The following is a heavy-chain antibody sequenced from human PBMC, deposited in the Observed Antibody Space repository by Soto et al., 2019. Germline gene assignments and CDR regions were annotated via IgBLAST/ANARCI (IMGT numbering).Heavy chain of an antibody. J-gene: IGHJ3*01. D-gene: IGHD4-17*01. Sequence: EVQLLESGGGLVQPGGSLSLSCAASGFIFTNYALSWVRQAPGKGLEWVAGVSGSGGSSYYADSVKARFTVSRDNSRSTLYLQMSSLRAEDSPIYYCAKEADNDDYGVFDVWGQGTLVTVSS. CDR2: VSGSGGSS. CDR1: GFIFTNYA. CDR3: AKEADNDDYGVFDV. V-gene: IGHV3-23*01.